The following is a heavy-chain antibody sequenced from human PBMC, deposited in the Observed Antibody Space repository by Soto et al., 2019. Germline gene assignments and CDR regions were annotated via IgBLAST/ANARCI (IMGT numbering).Heavy chain of an antibody. CDR2: IGGSGRTT. CDR3: AKSRYSDSSGDFYDY. Sequence: LRLSCAASAFTFNNYAMSWVCQAPGKGLEWVSGIGGSGRTTYYADSVKGRFTISRDNSNSTLFLQMNSLRAEDTAVYYCAKSRYSDSSGDFYDYWGQGTLVTVSS. J-gene: IGHJ4*02. D-gene: IGHD3-22*01. V-gene: IGHV3-23*01. CDR1: AFTFNNYA.